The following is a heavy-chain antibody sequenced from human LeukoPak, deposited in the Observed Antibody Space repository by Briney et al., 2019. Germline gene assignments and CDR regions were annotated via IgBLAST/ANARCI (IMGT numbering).Heavy chain of an antibody. D-gene: IGHD3-22*01. CDR2: IYYSGST. CDR3: ARERYYYDNSGYYTAFDI. Sequence: PSETLSLTCTVSGGSVSSGSYYWSWIRQPPGKGLEWIGYIYYSGSTNYNPSLKSRVTISVDTSKNQFSLKLSSVTAADTAVYYCARERYYYDNSGYYTAFDIWGQGTMVTVSS. V-gene: IGHV4-61*01. CDR1: GGSVSSGSYY. J-gene: IGHJ3*02.